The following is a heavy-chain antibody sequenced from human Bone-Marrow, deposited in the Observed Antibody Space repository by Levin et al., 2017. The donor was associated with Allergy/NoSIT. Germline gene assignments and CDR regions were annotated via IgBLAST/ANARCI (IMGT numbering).Heavy chain of an antibody. CDR1: GYTFTSYD. CDR3: ARGRSSSREGDWFDP. J-gene: IGHJ5*02. V-gene: IGHV1-8*01. D-gene: IGHD6-13*01. CDR2: MNPNSGNT. Sequence: RASVKVSCKASGYTFTSYDINWVRQATGQGLEWMGWMNPNSGNTGYAQKFQGRVTMTRNTSISTAYMELSSLRSEDTAVYYCARGRSSSREGDWFDPWGQGTLVTVSS.